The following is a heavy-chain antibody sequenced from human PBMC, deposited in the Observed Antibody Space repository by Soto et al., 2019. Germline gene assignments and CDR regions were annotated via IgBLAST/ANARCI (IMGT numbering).Heavy chain of an antibody. CDR3: STSLDY. CDR2: INQDGSEK. CDR1: GFTFSRYW. J-gene: IGHJ4*02. Sequence: GGSLRLSCAASGFTFSRYWMDWVRQARGKGLEWVANINQDGSEKHYIDSVKGRFTISRDNAKNSLYLQMSSLTAEDSALYYCSTSLDYWGQGTLVTVSS. V-gene: IGHV3-7*01.